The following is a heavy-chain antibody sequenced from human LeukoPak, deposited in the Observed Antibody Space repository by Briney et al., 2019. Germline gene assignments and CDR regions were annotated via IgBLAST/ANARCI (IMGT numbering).Heavy chain of an antibody. Sequence: GGSLRLSCAASGFTFSSYGMHWVRQAPGKGLEWVAVISYDGSNKYYADSVKGRFTISRDNSKNTLYLQMNSLRAEDTAVFYCAKDAPPCSGGSCYSGYYFYGMDVWGKGTTVTVSS. D-gene: IGHD2-15*01. V-gene: IGHV3-30*18. J-gene: IGHJ6*04. CDR2: ISYDGSNK. CDR1: GFTFSSYG. CDR3: AKDAPPCSGGSCYSGYYFYGMDV.